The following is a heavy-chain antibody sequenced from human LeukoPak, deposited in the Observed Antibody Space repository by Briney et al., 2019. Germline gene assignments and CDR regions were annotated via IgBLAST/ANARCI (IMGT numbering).Heavy chain of an antibody. D-gene: IGHD3-3*01. J-gene: IGHJ6*04. CDR3: TRDHDFWRGPLDV. Sequence: GGSLRLSCTASGFNFGDYSLSWFRQAPGVGLEWVAFIRREGYGGTTEYAASVKGRFTIPRDDCKSIAYLQIDSLKTEDTGVYYCTRDHDFWRGPLDVWGKGTTVTVSS. CDR1: GFNFGDYS. V-gene: IGHV3-49*03. CDR2: IRREGYGGTT.